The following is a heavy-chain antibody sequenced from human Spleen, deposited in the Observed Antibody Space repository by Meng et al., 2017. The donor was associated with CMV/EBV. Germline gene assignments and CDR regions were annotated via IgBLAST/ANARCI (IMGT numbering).Heavy chain of an antibody. V-gene: IGHV1-2*02. J-gene: IGHJ6*02. CDR3: ASGYYDFWSGYSDYYYGMDV. CDR1: GYTFSGYY. D-gene: IGHD3-3*01. Sequence: ASVKVSCKASGYTFSGYYMHWVRQAPREGLEWMGWINPNSGGTNYAQKFRGRVTMTRDTSISTAYMELSRLRSDDTAVYYCASGYYDFWSGYSDYYYGMDVWGQGTTVTVSS. CDR2: INPNSGGT.